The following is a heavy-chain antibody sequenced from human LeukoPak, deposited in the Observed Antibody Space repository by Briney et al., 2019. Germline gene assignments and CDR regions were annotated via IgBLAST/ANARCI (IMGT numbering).Heavy chain of an antibody. J-gene: IGHJ4*02. V-gene: IGHV3-23*01. CDR2: IGGSGVNT. D-gene: IGHD3-3*01. CDR1: GLTFSNYA. Sequence: GGSLRLSCAVSGLTFSNYAMSWVRQAPGKGLEWVSLIGGSGVNTFYADSVKGRFTISRDNSKNTLFLQMNTLRAEDTAVYYCAMGSGYLFDYWGQGTLVTVSS. CDR3: AMGSGYLFDY.